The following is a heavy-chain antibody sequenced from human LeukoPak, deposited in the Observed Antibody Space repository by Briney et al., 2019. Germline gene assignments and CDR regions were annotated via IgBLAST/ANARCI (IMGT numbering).Heavy chain of an antibody. CDR2: INWDGGST. V-gene: IGHV3-20*04. J-gene: IGHJ3*02. D-gene: IGHD6-19*01. CDR1: GFTFDDYG. Sequence: PGGSLRLSCAASGFTFDDYGMSWARQAPGKGLEWVSGINWDGGSTGYADSVKGQFTISRDNAKNFLYLQMNSLRAEDTALYYCARTVSSAGWSDDAFDIWGQGTMVTVSS. CDR3: ARTVSSAGWSDDAFDI.